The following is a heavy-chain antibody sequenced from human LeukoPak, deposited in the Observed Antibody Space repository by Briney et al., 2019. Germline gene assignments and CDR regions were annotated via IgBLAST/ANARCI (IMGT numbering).Heavy chain of an antibody. D-gene: IGHD5-18*01. CDR2: ISSSGDTI. CDR3: AKSGYSYGYDY. Sequence: PGGSLRLSCAASGFTFSSYSMNWVRQAPGKGLEWVSYISSSGDTIYYADSVRGRFTISRDNAKNSLYLQMNSLRAEDTAVYYCAKSGYSYGYDYWGQGTLVTVSS. CDR1: GFTFSSYS. V-gene: IGHV3-48*04. J-gene: IGHJ4*02.